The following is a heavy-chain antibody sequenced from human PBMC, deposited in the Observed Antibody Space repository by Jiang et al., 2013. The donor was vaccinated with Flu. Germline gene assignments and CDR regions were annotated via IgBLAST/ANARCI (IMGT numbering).Heavy chain of an antibody. J-gene: IGHJ4*02. Sequence: GAEVKKPGSPVKVSCKASGGTFSSYAISWVRQAPGQGLEWMGRIIPILGIANYAQKFQGRVTITADKSTSTAYMELSSLRSEDTAVYYCARDQAFMTTVTTGDYWGQGTLVTVSS. CDR3: ARDQAFMTTVTTGDY. D-gene: IGHD4-17*01. CDR1: GGTFSSYA. V-gene: IGHV1-69*04. CDR2: IIPILGIA.